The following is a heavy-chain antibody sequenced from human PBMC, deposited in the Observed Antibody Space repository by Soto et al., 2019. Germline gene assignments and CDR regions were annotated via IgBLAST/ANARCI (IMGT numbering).Heavy chain of an antibody. CDR1: GGTFSSYT. CDR2: IIPILGIA. Sequence: QVQLVQSGAEVKKPGSSVKVSCKASGGTFSSYTISWVRQAPGQGLEWMGRIIPILGIANYAQKFQGRVTITADKSTSTAYMGLSSLRSEDTAVYYCARGSYSPNNWFDPWGQGTLVTVSS. D-gene: IGHD3-10*01. V-gene: IGHV1-69*02. CDR3: ARGSYSPNNWFDP. J-gene: IGHJ5*02.